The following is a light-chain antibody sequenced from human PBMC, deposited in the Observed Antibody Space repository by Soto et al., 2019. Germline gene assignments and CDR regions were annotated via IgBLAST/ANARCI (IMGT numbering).Light chain of an antibody. CDR1: QSVRNSL. CDR2: DAS. Sequence: EIVLTQSPGTLSLSTGERATLSCRASQSVRNSLLAWYQQKPGQPPRLLIYDASTRATATPERFSGSGSGTDFTLTISRLEPEDFAVYYCQQYDSILQTFGQGTKVDI. V-gene: IGKV3-20*01. J-gene: IGKJ1*01. CDR3: QQYDSILQT.